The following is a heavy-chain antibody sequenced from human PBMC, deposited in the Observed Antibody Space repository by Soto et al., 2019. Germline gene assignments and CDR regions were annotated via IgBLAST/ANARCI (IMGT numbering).Heavy chain of an antibody. CDR1: GFTFSNYG. Sequence: EVQLVESGEGLVQPGGSLRLSCAASGFTFSNYGMHWVRQAPGRGLEYVSAITGDGGRTYYADSVKGRFTISRDNSKNTLYLQLGSLRAEDMAVYYCARVFSDNSGYYYDYWGQGTLVTVPS. V-gene: IGHV3-64*02. CDR2: ITGDGGRT. D-gene: IGHD3-22*01. J-gene: IGHJ4*02. CDR3: ARVFSDNSGYYYDY.